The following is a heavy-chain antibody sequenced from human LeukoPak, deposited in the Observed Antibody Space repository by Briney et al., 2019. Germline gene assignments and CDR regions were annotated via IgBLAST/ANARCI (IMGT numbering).Heavy chain of an antibody. CDR3: AREGATNPLDY. D-gene: IGHD1-26*01. Sequence: SETLSLTCTVSGGSISSYYWSWIRQPPGKGLEWIGYFSYSGNTNYNPSLKSRVTISVDTSKNQFSLKLRSVTAADTAIYYCAREGATNPLDYWGQGTLVTVSS. CDR1: GGSISSYY. J-gene: IGHJ4*02. V-gene: IGHV4-59*01. CDR2: FSYSGNT.